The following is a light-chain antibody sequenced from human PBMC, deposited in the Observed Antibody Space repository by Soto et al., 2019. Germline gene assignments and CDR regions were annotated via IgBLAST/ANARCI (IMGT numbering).Light chain of an antibody. Sequence: EVVMTQSPATLSVSPGERVTLSCRASESVHRNLAWYQQKPGQGPSLLIYYASTRATGVPGRFTGSGSGTEFTLTISSLQSEDFGVYHCQLYSNWPPTFGPGTKVEIK. V-gene: IGKV3-15*01. CDR1: ESVHRN. CDR2: YAS. CDR3: QLYSNWPPT. J-gene: IGKJ3*01.